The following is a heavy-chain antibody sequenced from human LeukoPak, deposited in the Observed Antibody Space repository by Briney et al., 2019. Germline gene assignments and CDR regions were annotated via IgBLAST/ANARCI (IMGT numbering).Heavy chain of an antibody. CDR2: MNPNSGNT. CDR3: ARGLMSWNYPTYNWFDP. V-gene: IGHV1-8*03. CDR1: GYTFTSYD. Sequence: PGGSLRLSCAASGYTFTSYDINWVRQATGQGLEWMGWMNPNSGNTGYAQKFQGRVTITRNTSISTAYMELSSLRSEDTAVYYCARGLMSWNYPTYNWFDPWGQGTLVTVSS. D-gene: IGHD1-7*01. J-gene: IGHJ5*02.